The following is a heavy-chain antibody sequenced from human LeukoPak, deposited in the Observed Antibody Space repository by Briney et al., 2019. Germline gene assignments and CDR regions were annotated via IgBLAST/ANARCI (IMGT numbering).Heavy chain of an antibody. D-gene: IGHD2-15*01. V-gene: IGHV3-7*04. J-gene: IGHJ4*02. Sequence: GGSLRLSCSASGFTFSDYWMMWVRQAPGKGLEWVGNIRQDDSEKNYVDSVKGRFTISRDNSKNTLYLQMNSLRAEDTAVFYCARGSCSGGSCPYDFWGQGTLVTVSS. CDR3: ARGSCSGGSCPYDF. CDR1: GFTFSDYW. CDR2: IRQDDSEK.